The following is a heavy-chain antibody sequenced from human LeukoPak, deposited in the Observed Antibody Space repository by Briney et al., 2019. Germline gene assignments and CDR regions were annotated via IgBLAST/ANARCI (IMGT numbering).Heavy chain of an antibody. V-gene: IGHV3-23*01. CDR1: GFTVSSNY. J-gene: IGHJ4*02. Sequence: GGSLRLSCAVSGFTVSSNYMSWVRQAPGKGLEWVSAISGSGGSTYYADSVKGRFTISRDNSKNTLYLQMNSLRAEDTAVYYCAKGHWSAFDYWGQGTLVTASS. CDR3: AKGHWSAFDY. D-gene: IGHD2-8*02. CDR2: ISGSGGST.